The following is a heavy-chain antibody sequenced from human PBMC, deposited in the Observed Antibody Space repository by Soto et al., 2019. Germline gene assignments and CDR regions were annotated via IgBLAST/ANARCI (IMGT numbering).Heavy chain of an antibody. D-gene: IGHD2-8*01. V-gene: IGHV1-2*04. J-gene: IGHJ6*02. CDR3: ARGHSTDCSNGVCSFFYNHEMDV. CDR1: GYTFTSYY. Sequence: RASVKVSCKASGYTFTSYYMHWVRQAPGQGLEWLGRINPKSGGTSTAQKFQGWVTMTRDRSISTVYMELTRLRSDDTAVYFCARGHSTDCSNGVCSFFYNHEMDVWGQGTTVTVSS. CDR2: INPKSGGT.